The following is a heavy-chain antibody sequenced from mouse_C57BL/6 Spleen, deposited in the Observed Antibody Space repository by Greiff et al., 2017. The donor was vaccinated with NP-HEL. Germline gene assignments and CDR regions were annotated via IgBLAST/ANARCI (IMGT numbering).Heavy chain of an antibody. Sequence: QVQLQQPGAELVKPGASVKLSCKASGYTFTSYWMQWVKQRPGQGLEWIGEIDPSDSYTNYNQKFKGKATLTVDTSSSTAYMQLSSLTSEDSAVDYCARRGWLLRYYAMDYWGQGTSVTVSS. J-gene: IGHJ4*01. V-gene: IGHV1-50*01. D-gene: IGHD2-3*01. CDR1: GYTFTSYW. CDR3: ARRGWLLRYYAMDY. CDR2: IDPSDSYT.